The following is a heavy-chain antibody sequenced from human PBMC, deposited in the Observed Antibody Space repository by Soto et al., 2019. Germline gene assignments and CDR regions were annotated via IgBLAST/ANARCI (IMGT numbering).Heavy chain of an antibody. Sequence: EVQLVESGGGLEQPGGSLRLSCTASGFTFSSYEMTWVRQAPGKGLEWISYITSGGTTYYVDSAKGRFTISRDNAKNSLYLHLNSLTAEDTAIYYCARVLYATWSSFDYWGQGTLVTVSS. CDR2: ITSGGTT. J-gene: IGHJ4*02. CDR3: ARVLYATWSSFDY. D-gene: IGHD1-26*01. CDR1: GFTFSSYE. V-gene: IGHV3-48*03.